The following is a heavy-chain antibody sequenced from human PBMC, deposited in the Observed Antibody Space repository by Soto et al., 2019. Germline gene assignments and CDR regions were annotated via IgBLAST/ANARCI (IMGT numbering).Heavy chain of an antibody. CDR2: IYYSGST. V-gene: IGHV4-59*01. CDR3: ARDRVEHNYDFWSGYLSYYYYYGMDV. J-gene: IGHJ6*02. CDR1: GGSISSYY. D-gene: IGHD3-3*01. Sequence: PSETLSLTCTVSGGSISSYYWSWIRQPPGKGLEWIGYIYYSGSTNYNPSLKSRVTISVDTSKNQFSLKLSSVTAADTAVYYCARDRVEHNYDFWSGYLSYYYYYGMDVWGQGTTVTVSS.